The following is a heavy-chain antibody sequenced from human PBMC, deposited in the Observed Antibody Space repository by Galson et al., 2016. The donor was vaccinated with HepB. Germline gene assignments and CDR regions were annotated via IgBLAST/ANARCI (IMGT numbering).Heavy chain of an antibody. CDR2: MKHDGSEK. CDR1: GFTFSSYW. V-gene: IGHV3-7*01. CDR3: ARGGGYSLFFDY. Sequence: SLRLSCAASGFTFSSYWMSWVRQAPGKGLEWVASMKHDGSEKYYVDSVKGRFTISRDNAKNSLYLQMNSLRAEDTAVYYCARGGGYSLFFDYWGQGTLVAVSS. D-gene: IGHD5-12*01. J-gene: IGHJ4*02.